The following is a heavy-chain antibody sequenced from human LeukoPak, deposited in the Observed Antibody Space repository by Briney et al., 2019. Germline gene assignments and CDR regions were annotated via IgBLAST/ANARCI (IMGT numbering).Heavy chain of an antibody. Sequence: PGGSLRLSCTASGFTFGDYAMSWFRQAPGKGLEWVGFIRSKAYGGTTEYAASVKGRFTISRDDSKSIAYLQMNSLKTEDTAEYYCTRARIAAAGVVDWFDPWGQGTLVTVSS. CDR3: TRARIAAAGVVDWFDP. D-gene: IGHD6-13*01. V-gene: IGHV3-49*03. CDR1: GFTFGDYA. J-gene: IGHJ5*02. CDR2: IRSKAYGGTT.